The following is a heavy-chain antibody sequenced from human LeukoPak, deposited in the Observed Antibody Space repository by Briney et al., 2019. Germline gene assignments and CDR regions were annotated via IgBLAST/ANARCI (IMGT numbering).Heavy chain of an antibody. CDR1: GGSISSGSYY. CDR3: ARVARTTVTTGYYYYYMDV. V-gene: IGHV4-61*02. J-gene: IGHJ6*03. CDR2: IYTSGST. Sequence: MPSQTLSLTCTVSGGSISSGSYYWSWIRQPAGKGLEWIGRIYTSGSTNYNPSLKSRVTISVDTSKNQFSLKLSPVTAADTAVYYCARVARTTVTTGYYYYYMDVWGKGTTVTISS. D-gene: IGHD4-17*01.